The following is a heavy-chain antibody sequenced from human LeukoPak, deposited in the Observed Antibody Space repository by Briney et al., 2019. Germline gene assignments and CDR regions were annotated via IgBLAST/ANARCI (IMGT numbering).Heavy chain of an antibody. J-gene: IGHJ4*02. D-gene: IGHD1-26*01. CDR1: GFTFSSYA. V-gene: IGHV3-23*01. CDR2: TSGSGGST. Sequence: GGSLRLSCAASGFTFSSYAMSWVRQAPGKGLEGVSSTSGSGGSTYYADSVKGRFTISRDNAKNSLYLQMNSLRAEETAVYYCARAGSYLGSLDYWGQGTLVTVSS. CDR3: ARAGSYLGSLDY.